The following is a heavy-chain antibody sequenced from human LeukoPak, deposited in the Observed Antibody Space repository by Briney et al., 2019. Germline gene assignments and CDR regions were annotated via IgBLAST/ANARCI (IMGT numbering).Heavy chain of an antibody. V-gene: IGHV5-51*01. CDR1: GYSFTSYW. CDR2: IYPGDSDT. J-gene: IGHJ4*02. Sequence: GESLQISCQGSGYSFTSYWIGWVRQMPGKGLEWMGIIYPGDSDTRYSPSFQGQVTISADKSISTAYLQWSSLKASDTAMYYCARALGYCSSTSCLFDYWGQGTLVTVSS. D-gene: IGHD2-2*01. CDR3: ARALGYCSSTSCLFDY.